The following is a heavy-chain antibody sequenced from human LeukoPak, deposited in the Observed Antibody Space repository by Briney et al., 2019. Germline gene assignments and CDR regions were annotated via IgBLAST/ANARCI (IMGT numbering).Heavy chain of an antibody. CDR1: GITLSNYG. CDR3: ARGVGERYFDY. V-gene: IGHV3-66*01. CDR2: IYSGGST. J-gene: IGHJ4*02. Sequence: GGSLRLSCAVSGITLSNYGMSWVRQAPGKGLEWVSVIYSGGSTYYADSVNGRFTISRDNSKNTLYFQMNSLRAEDTAVYYCARGVGERYFDYWGQGTLVTVSS. D-gene: IGHD3-10*01.